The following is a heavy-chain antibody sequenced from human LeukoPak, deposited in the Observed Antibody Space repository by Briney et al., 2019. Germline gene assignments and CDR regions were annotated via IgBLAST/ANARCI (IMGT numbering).Heavy chain of an antibody. Sequence: SVKVSCKASGGTFSSYAISWVRQAPGQGLEWMGGIIPIFGTANYAQKLQGRVTMTTDTSTSTAYMELRSLRSDDTAVYYCARASGYDPYFDYWGQGTLVTVSS. D-gene: IGHD5-12*01. CDR3: ARASGYDPYFDY. J-gene: IGHJ4*02. CDR2: IIPIFGTA. V-gene: IGHV1-69*05. CDR1: GGTFSSYA.